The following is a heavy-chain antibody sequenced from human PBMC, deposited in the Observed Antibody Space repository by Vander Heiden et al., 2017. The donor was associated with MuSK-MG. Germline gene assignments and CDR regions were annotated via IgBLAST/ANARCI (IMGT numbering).Heavy chain of an antibody. CDR1: GLSISRQA. J-gene: IGHJ3*02. D-gene: IGHD2-8*02. V-gene: IGHV3-30*04. Sequence: VQLVQSGGGVVQPGRSLRLSCEASGLSISRQAMHWVRQAPGKGLEWVAIVSYDASNKNYADSVRGRFTVSRDNSRNTVYLQLDSLRAEDTALYYCARDYTGYGFDIWCQGTMVTVSS. CDR2: VSYDASNK. CDR3: ARDYTGYGFDI.